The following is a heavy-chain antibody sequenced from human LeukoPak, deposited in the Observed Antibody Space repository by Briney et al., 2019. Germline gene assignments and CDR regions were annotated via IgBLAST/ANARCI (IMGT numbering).Heavy chain of an antibody. D-gene: IGHD3-22*01. J-gene: IGHJ2*01. CDR2: ISQDGSEK. Sequence: GGSLRLSCAASGFTFSTYWMSWVRQAPGKGLEWVGQISQDGSEKYFIDSVRGRFTFSRDNAKNSLYLQMNSLRAEDTAVYYCARGTDYYDSSGYKPGYFDLWGRGTLVTVSS. V-gene: IGHV3-7*03. CDR3: ARGTDYYDSSGYKPGYFDL. CDR1: GFTFSTYW.